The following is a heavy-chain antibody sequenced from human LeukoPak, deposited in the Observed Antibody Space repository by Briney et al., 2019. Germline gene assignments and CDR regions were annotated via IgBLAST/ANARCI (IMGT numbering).Heavy chain of an antibody. D-gene: IGHD2-15*01. CDR1: GGSISSFY. CDR2: FHYSGST. CDR3: ATHPPRYCTGGSCSDY. Sequence: SETLSLTCTVSGGSISSFYWSWIRQPPGKGLEWIGYFHYSGSTNYNPSLKSRVTISVDTSKNQIFLKLSSVTAADTAVYYCATHPPRYCTGGSCSDYWGQGTLVTVSS. J-gene: IGHJ4*02. V-gene: IGHV4-59*01.